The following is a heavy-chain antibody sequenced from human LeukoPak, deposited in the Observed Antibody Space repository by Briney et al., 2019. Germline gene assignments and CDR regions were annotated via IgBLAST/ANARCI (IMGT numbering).Heavy chain of an antibody. Sequence: GGSLRLSCAASGFTFSSYEMNWVRQGPGKGLEWVSYISSSGNSMYYADSVKGRFTISRDNAKNSLYLQMSSLRAEDTALYYCARDRGSTMVRSFDIWGQGTMVTVSS. J-gene: IGHJ3*02. V-gene: IGHV3-48*03. CDR1: GFTFSSYE. CDR2: ISSSGNSM. CDR3: ARDRGSTMVRSFDI. D-gene: IGHD4/OR15-4a*01.